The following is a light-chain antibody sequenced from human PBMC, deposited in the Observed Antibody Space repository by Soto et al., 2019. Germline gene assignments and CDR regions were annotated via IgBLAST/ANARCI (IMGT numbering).Light chain of an antibody. CDR3: QQYNNWPPT. Sequence: EIVMTQSPATLSVSPGERATLSCRASQSVNSNLAWYQQKPGQAPRLLLYGASTRSTGIPARFSDSGSGIEFTLTISSLQSEDFAVYYFQQYNNWPPTCGQGTKVEIK. J-gene: IGKJ1*01. CDR1: QSVNSN. CDR2: GAS. V-gene: IGKV3-15*01.